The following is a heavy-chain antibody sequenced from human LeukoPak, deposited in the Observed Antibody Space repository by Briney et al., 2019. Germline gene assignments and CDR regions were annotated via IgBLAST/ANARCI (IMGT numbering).Heavy chain of an antibody. CDR3: ARSDCSGGSCYSGGWFDP. V-gene: IGHV1-69*06. D-gene: IGHD2-15*01. Sequence: GASVKVSCKASGGTFSSYAISWVRQAPGQGLEWMGGISPIFGTANYAQKFQGRVTITADKSTSTAYMELSSLRSEDTAVYYCARSDCSGGSCYSGGWFDPWGQGTLVTVSS. CDR2: ISPIFGTA. CDR1: GGTFSSYA. J-gene: IGHJ5*02.